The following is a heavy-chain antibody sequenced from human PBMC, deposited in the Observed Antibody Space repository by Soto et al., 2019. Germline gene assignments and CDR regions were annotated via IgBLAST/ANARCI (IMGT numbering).Heavy chain of an antibody. V-gene: IGHV3-30*18. CDR3: AKYYWNYGYYYYGMDV. CDR1: GFTFSSYG. Sequence: PGGSLRLSCAASGFTFSSYGMHCVRQAPGKGLEWVAVISYDGSNKYYADSVKGRFTISRDNSKNTLYLQMNSLRAEDTAVYYCAKYYWNYGYYYYGMDVWGQGTTVNVSS. J-gene: IGHJ6*02. CDR2: ISYDGSNK. D-gene: IGHD1-7*01.